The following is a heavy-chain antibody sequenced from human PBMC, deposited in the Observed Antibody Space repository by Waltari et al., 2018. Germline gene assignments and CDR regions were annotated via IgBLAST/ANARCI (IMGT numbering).Heavy chain of an antibody. CDR3: ARHLHY. Sequence: EEQLVESGGGLVQPGGSLRPSGVASGSILRNSWMHWVRQVPGKGLVWVSRISEDGSVANYADSVQGRFTVSRDNARNTLYLQMDSLRVEDTAVYYCARHLHYWGQGTLVTVSS. J-gene: IGHJ4*02. V-gene: IGHV3-74*01. CDR1: GSILRNSW. CDR2: ISEDGSVA.